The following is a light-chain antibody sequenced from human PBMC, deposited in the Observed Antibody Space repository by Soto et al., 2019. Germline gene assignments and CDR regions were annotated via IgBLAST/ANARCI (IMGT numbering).Light chain of an antibody. Sequence: QLVLTQSPSASASLGASVKLTCTLSSGHSSYAIAWHQQQPEKGPRYLMKLNSDGSHSKGDGIPDRFSGSSSEAERYLTISSLQSEDEADYYCQTWVTGIYVFGTGTKVTVL. CDR2: LNSDGSH. CDR3: QTWVTGIYV. V-gene: IGLV4-69*01. CDR1: SGHSSYA. J-gene: IGLJ1*01.